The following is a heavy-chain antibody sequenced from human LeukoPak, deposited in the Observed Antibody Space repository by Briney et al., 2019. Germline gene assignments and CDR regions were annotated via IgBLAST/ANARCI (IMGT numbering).Heavy chain of an antibody. CDR2: IKQDGSEK. CDR1: GFTFSSYW. Sequence: GGSLRLSCAASGFTFSSYWMSWVRQAPGKGLEWVANIKQDGSEKYYVDSVKGRFTISRDNAKNSLYLQMDSLRAEDTALYYCATLAGYSGYGPKDYWGQGTLVTVSS. D-gene: IGHD5-12*01. CDR3: ATLAGYSGYGPKDY. J-gene: IGHJ4*02. V-gene: IGHV3-7*03.